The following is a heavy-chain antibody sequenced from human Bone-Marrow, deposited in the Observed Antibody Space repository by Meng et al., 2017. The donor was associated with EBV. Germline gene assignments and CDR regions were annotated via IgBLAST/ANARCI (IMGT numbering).Heavy chain of an antibody. CDR1: GGEGRNRGEG. CDR3: AHRRWDSSGWNGGHFEY. D-gene: IGHD6-19*01. CDR2: SYWDDDK. V-gene: IGHV2-5*02. J-gene: IGHJ4*02. Sequence: QNKVKESGDTLGKHTKNIKLTGKLSGGEGRNRGEGGGWRRQHTGQAMEWLELSYWDDDKRYSPSLKSRLTVTRDTSKNQVLLTMTNMDPVDTATYFCAHRRWDSSGWNGGHFEYWGQGTLVTASS.